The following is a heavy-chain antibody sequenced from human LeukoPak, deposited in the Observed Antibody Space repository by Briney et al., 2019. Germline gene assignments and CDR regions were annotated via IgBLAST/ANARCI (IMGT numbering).Heavy chain of an antibody. CDR2: ISAYNGNT. D-gene: IGHD3-22*01. CDR1: GYTFTNYD. V-gene: IGHV1-18*01. Sequence: ASVRVSCKASGYTFTNYDVNWVRQATGQGLEWMGWISAYNGNTNYAQKLQGRVTMTTDTSTSTAYMELRSLRSDDTAVYYCAREDYYDSSGYYDYWGQGTLVTVSS. CDR3: AREDYYDSSGYYDY. J-gene: IGHJ4*02.